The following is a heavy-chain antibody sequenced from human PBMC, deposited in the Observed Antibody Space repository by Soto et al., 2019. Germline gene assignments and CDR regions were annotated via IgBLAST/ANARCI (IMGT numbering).Heavy chain of an antibody. CDR3: AREMGIIYDFWSGPDDAFDI. CDR1: GGTFSSYA. J-gene: IGHJ3*02. D-gene: IGHD3-3*01. V-gene: IGHV1-69*13. Sequence: SVKVSCKASGGTFSSYAISWVRQAPGQGLEWMGGIIPIFGTANYAQKFQGRVTITADESTSTAYMELSSLRSEDTAVYYCAREMGIIYDFWSGPDDAFDIWGQGTMVTVSS. CDR2: IIPIFGTA.